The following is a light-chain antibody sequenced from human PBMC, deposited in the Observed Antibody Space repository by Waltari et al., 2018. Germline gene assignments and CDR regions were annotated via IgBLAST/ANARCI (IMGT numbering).Light chain of an antibody. V-gene: IGLV2-11*01. CDR2: DVN. Sequence: QSALTQPRSVSGSPGQSVNMSCTGTSDNVGRYKYVSWYQQYPGRAPQLIIYDVNRRPSGVPDRFSGSKSGNTASLTISGLQAADEADYFCCAYGGADSGVFGTGTNVAVL. CDR1: SDNVGRYKY. J-gene: IGLJ1*01. CDR3: CAYGGADSGV.